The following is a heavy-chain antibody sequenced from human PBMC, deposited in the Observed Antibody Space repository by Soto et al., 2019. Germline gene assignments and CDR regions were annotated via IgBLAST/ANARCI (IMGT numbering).Heavy chain of an antibody. CDR3: ARDRVEGDYDSSGYSL. Sequence: EVQLVESGGGLVKPGGSLRLSCAASGFTFSTYTMNWVRQAPGKGLEWVSSISSSSTYIYYADSLKGRFTISRDNAKNSLYPQMNGLRAEDTAVYYCARDRVEGDYDSSGYSLWGQGTLVTVSS. D-gene: IGHD3-22*01. J-gene: IGHJ4*02. CDR1: GFTFSTYT. V-gene: IGHV3-21*01. CDR2: ISSSSTYI.